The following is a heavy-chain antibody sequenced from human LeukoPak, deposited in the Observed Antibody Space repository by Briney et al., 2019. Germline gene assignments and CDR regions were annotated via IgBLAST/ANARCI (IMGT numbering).Heavy chain of an antibody. CDR1: GFTFSSYS. CDR2: ISYDGSNK. CDR3: AKDRSPLLWFGELSPSLDY. D-gene: IGHD3-10*01. V-gene: IGHV3-30*18. Sequence: GGPLRLSCAASGFTFSSYSMNWVRQAPGKGLEWVAVISYDGSNKYYADSVKGRFTISRDNSKNTLYLQMNSLRAEDTAVYYCAKDRSPLLWFGELSPSLDYWGQGTLVTVSS. J-gene: IGHJ4*02.